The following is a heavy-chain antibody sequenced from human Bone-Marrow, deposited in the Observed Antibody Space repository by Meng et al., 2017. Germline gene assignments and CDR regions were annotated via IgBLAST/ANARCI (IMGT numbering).Heavy chain of an antibody. CDR1: GYIFTAYG. CDR3: ARDYGGNFNGDWFDP. V-gene: IGHV1-18*01. CDR2: ISVYNGNT. Sequence: QVQLVQSGAEVKKPGASVKVSCKASGYIFTAYGISWVRQAPGQGLEWMGWISVYNGNTKYARKLQGRVTMTTDTSTSTAYMEVRSLRSDDTAVYYCARDYGGNFNGDWFDPWGQGTLVTVSS. J-gene: IGHJ5*02. D-gene: IGHD4-23*01.